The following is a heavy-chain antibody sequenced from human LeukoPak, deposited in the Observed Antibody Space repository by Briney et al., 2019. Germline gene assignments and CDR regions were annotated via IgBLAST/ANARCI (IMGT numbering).Heavy chain of an antibody. J-gene: IGHJ6*03. CDR3: ARGLLWFGEYPYMDV. D-gene: IGHD3-10*01. CDR1: GFTFSSYA. Sequence: GGSLRLSCAASGFTFSSYAMHWVRQAPGKGLEYVSAISSNGGSTYYANSVKGRFTISRDNSRNTLYLQMGSLRAADTAVYYCARGLLWFGEYPYMDVWGKGTTVTISS. CDR2: ISSNGGST. V-gene: IGHV3-64*01.